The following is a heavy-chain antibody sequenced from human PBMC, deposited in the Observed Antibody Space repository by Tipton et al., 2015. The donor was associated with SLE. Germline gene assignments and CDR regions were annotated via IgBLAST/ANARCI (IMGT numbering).Heavy chain of an antibody. Sequence: SLRLSCAASGFIFNTYSFHWVRQAPGKGLEWVSKISSGGTSMYYADSVKGRFTISRDNAKNSLYLQMNNLRAEDTAIYYCAREESALYFDFWSGFDYWGQGALVTVSS. CDR2: ISSGGTSM. CDR1: GFIFNTYS. D-gene: IGHD3-3*01. V-gene: IGHV3-48*01. CDR3: AREESALYFDFWSGFDY. J-gene: IGHJ4*02.